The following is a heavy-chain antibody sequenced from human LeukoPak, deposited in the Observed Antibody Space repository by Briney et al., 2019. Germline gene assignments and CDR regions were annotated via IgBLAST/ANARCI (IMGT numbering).Heavy chain of an antibody. CDR3: AREVFEGQRQSDAFAG. CDR2: VNVPGDGT. Sequence: QPGRSLRLSCAASGVTLTSHWMHGVRHAPPGGLVWVSRVNVPGDGTHYADSVRGRFIISRENAENTIRLKRDHRRPRTRAGDFCAREVFEGQRQSDAFAGWGQGRMVT. CDR1: GVTLTSHW. J-gene: IGHJ3*01. V-gene: IGHV3-74*01. D-gene: IGHD6-25*01.